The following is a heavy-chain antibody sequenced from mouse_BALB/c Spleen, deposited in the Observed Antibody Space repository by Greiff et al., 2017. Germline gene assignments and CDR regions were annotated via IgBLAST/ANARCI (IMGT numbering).Heavy chain of an antibody. Sequence: VQLQQSGTVLARPGASVKMSCKASGYSFTSYWMHWVKQRPGQGLEWIGAIYPGNSDTSYNQKFKGKAKLTAVTSASTAYMELSSLTNEDSAVYYCTRFIYDGYSYDAMDYWGQGTSVTVSS. CDR2: IYPGNSDT. V-gene: IGHV1-5*01. J-gene: IGHJ4*01. CDR3: TRFIYDGYSYDAMDY. CDR1: GYSFTSYW. D-gene: IGHD2-3*01.